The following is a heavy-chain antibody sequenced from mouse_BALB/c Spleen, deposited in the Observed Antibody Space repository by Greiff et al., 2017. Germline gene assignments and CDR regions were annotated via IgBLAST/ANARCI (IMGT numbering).Heavy chain of an antibody. CDR3: AREGKLGRGFAY. CDR2: ISSGGSYT. Sequence: EVKLMESGGGLVKPGGSLKLSCAASGFTFSSYAMSWVRQSPEKRLEWVAEISSGGSYTYYPDTVTGRFTISRDNAKNTLYLEMSSLRSEDTAMYYCAREGKLGRGFAYWGQGTLVTVSA. CDR1: GFTFSSYA. D-gene: IGHD4-1*01. J-gene: IGHJ3*01. V-gene: IGHV5-9-4*01.